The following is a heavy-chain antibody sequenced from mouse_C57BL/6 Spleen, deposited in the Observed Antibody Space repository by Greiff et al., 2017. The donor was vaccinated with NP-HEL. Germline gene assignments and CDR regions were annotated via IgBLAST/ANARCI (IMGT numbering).Heavy chain of an antibody. D-gene: IGHD2-4*01. Sequence: QVQLKQPGAELVRPGSSVKLSCKASGYTFTSYWMDWVKQRPGQGLEWIGNIYPSDSETHYNQKFKDKATLTVDKSSSTAYMQLSSLTSEDSAVYYCARTGIYYDYDDVDYWGQGTTLTVSS. CDR1: GYTFTSYW. J-gene: IGHJ2*01. CDR3: ARTGIYYDYDDVDY. V-gene: IGHV1-61*01. CDR2: IYPSDSET.